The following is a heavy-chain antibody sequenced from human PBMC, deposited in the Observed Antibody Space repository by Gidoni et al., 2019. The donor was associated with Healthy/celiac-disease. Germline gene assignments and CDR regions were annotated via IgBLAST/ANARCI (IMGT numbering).Heavy chain of an antibody. Sequence: EVQLLESVGGLVQPGGSLRLSCAASGFTFSSYAMSWVRQAPGKGLEWVSAISGSGGSTYYADSVKGRFTISRDNSKNTLYLQMNSLRAEDTAVYYCAKSPREGDRFDPWGQGTLVTVSS. CDR1: GFTFSSYA. J-gene: IGHJ5*02. V-gene: IGHV3-23*01. D-gene: IGHD1-26*01. CDR2: ISGSGGST. CDR3: AKSPREGDRFDP.